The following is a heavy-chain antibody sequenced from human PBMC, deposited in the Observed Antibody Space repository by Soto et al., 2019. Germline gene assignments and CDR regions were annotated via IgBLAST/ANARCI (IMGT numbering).Heavy chain of an antibody. D-gene: IGHD3-10*01. CDR2: MNRAATST. Sequence: ESGGDLLQPGGSLTLSCAASGFILSTYPMTWVRQAPGRGLEWVSSMNRAATSTSYADSVKGRFTTSRDDSQNTLYLQINTLTPEDTAVYFCARGGADHYNYGMDVWGQGTTVIVSS. CDR3: ARGGADHYNYGMDV. CDR1: GFILSTYP. J-gene: IGHJ6*02. V-gene: IGHV3-23*05.